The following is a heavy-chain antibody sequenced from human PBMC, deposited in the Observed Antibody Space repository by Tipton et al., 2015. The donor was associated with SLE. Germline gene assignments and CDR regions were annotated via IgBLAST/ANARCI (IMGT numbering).Heavy chain of an antibody. J-gene: IGHJ3*01. D-gene: IGHD7-27*01. Sequence: TLSLTCTVSGASISSGHSSWGWIRQYPGKGLEWIGYIHRGGNTYSNPSLKSRLTLSVDLSQNQFSLKLTSLTAADTALYYCVRDLTGGYALYAFDVWGQGTLVTVSS. CDR1: GASISSGHSS. CDR2: IHRGGNT. CDR3: VRDLTGGYALYAFDV. V-gene: IGHV4-31*03.